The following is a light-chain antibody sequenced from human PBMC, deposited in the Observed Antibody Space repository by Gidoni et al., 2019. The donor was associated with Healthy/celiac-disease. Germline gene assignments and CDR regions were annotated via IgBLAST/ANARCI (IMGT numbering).Light chain of an antibody. CDR1: SGSIASNY. CDR3: QSYDSSNRV. Sequence: NFMLTQPHSVSEPPGKTVTISCTGSSGSIASNYVQWYQQRPGSAPTTVIYEDNQRPSGVPDRFSVSIDSSSNSASLTISGLKTEDEADYYCQSYDSSNRVFGGGTKLTVL. V-gene: IGLV6-57*02. CDR2: EDN. J-gene: IGLJ2*01.